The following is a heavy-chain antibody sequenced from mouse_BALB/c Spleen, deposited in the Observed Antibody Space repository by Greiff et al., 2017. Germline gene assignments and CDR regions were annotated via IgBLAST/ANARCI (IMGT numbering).Heavy chain of an antibody. D-gene: IGHD1-1*01. CDR2: IYPGSGNT. J-gene: IGHJ2*01. Sequence: VQLQQSGAELARPGASVKLSCKASGYTFTDYYINWVKQRTGQGLEWIGEIYPGSGNTYYNEKFKGKATLTADKSSSTAYMQLSSLTSEDSAVYFCASLITTVVADYWGQGTTLTVSS. CDR3: ASLITTVVADY. V-gene: IGHV1-77*01. CDR1: GYTFTDYY.